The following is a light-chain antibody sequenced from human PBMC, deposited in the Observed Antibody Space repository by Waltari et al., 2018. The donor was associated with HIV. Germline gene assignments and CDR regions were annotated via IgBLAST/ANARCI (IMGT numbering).Light chain of an antibody. J-gene: IGKJ4*01. CDR3: QKYDSPPLS. CDR1: RNIKTN. V-gene: IGKV1-27*01. Sequence: DSQMAQSPSSLSASVGDRVTISCRASRNIKTNLVWYQQKPGKLPKALVYGASTLQSGVPSRFSGSGSATDFTLTISDLQPEDVATYYCQKYDSPPLSFGGGTKV. CDR2: GAS.